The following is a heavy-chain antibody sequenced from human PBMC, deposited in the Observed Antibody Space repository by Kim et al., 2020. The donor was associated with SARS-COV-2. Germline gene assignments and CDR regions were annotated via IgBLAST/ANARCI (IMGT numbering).Heavy chain of an antibody. J-gene: IGHJ4*02. V-gene: IGHV3-30*04. CDR3: ARGSGYYGSGSYPY. Sequence: GGSLRLSCAASGFTFSSYAMHWVRQAPGKGLEWVAVISYDGSNKYYVDSVKGRFTISRENSKNTLYLQMNSLRAEDTAVYYCARGSGYYGSGSYPYWGQGTLVTVSS. D-gene: IGHD3-10*01. CDR1: GFTFSSYA. CDR2: ISYDGSNK.